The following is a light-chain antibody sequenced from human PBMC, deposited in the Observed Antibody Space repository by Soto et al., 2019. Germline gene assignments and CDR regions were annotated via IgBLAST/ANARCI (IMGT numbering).Light chain of an antibody. CDR1: QSVSTS. Sequence: EIVMTQSPATLSVSPGERVTLSCRTSQSVSTSLAWYQQEPGQPPRLLIYDASTRATGIPARFGGTGSGTEFTLTISSLQSEDFAVYYCQQYNNWPPLTFGGGTKVEI. J-gene: IGKJ4*01. V-gene: IGKV3-15*01. CDR2: DAS. CDR3: QQYNNWPPLT.